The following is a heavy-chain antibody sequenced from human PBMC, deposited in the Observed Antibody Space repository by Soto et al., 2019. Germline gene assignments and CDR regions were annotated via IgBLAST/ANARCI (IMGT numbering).Heavy chain of an antibody. CDR1: VGSVSSSSFY. D-gene: IGHD1-1*01. V-gene: IGHV4-39*01. CDR2: ISYGGST. CDR3: ARKRRESGTSDQPVGG. J-gene: IGHJ4*02. Sequence: SETLSLTCTVSVGSVSSSSFYWGWVRQPPGKGLEWIGSISYGGSTYYIPSLRSRVTMSVDTSTNQVSLNLNSVTAADTALYFFARKRRESGTSDQPVGGWGPGNLVTLS.